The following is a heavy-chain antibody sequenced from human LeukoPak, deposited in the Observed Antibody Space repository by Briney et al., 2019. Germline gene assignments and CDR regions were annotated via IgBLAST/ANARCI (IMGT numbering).Heavy chain of an antibody. Sequence: GGSLRLSCAASGFTFSSYAMSWVRQARGKGLEWVSDISGSGGSTYYADSVKGRFTISRDNSKNTLYLQMNSLRAEDTAVYYCAKFYSNYDLHHFDYWGQGTLVTVSS. D-gene: IGHD4-11*01. J-gene: IGHJ4*02. V-gene: IGHV3-23*01. CDR3: AKFYSNYDLHHFDY. CDR2: ISGSGGST. CDR1: GFTFSSYA.